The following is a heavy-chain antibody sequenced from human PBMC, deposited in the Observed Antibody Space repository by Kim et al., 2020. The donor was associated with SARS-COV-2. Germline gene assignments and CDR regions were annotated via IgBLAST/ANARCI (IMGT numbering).Heavy chain of an antibody. CDR3: ARELNSGWYGENY. CDR2: IIPIFGTA. Sequence: SVKVSCKASGGTFSSYAISWVRQAPGQGLEWMGGIIPIFGTANYAQKFQGRVTITADESTSTAYMELSSLRSEDTAVYYCARELNSGWYGENYWGQGTLVTVSS. D-gene: IGHD6-19*01. V-gene: IGHV1-69*13. J-gene: IGHJ4*02. CDR1: GGTFSSYA.